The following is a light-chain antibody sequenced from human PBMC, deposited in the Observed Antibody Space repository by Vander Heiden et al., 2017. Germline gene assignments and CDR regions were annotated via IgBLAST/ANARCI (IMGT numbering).Light chain of an antibody. CDR1: SSNIGSNT. CDR3: AAWDDSLNGRV. CDR2: INN. J-gene: IGLJ3*02. Sequence: QSVLTQPPSASGTPGQRGTISCSGSSSNIGSNTVNWYQQLPGTAPKLLIFINNQRPSGVPDRFSGSKSGTSASLAISGLQSEDEADYYCAAWDDSLNGRVFGGGTKLTVL. V-gene: IGLV1-44*01.